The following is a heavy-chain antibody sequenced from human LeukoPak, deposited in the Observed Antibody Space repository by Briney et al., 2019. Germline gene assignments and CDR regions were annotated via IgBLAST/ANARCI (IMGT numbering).Heavy chain of an antibody. J-gene: IGHJ6*02. Sequence: TGGSLRLSXSASGFPFXXXXXXXVRQAPGKXLXXXSAISDSGGSTYYADSVKGRFTIXXDNSKNTLYLQMSSLRAEDTAVYFCVRGYSFGPYGMDVWGQGTTVTVSS. CDR2: ISDSGGST. V-gene: IGHV3-64D*09. D-gene: IGHD2-15*01. CDR1: GFPFXXXX. CDR3: VRGYSFGPYGMDV.